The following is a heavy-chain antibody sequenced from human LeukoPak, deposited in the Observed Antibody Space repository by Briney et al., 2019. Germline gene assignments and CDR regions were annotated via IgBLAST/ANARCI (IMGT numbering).Heavy chain of an antibody. CDR3: ARDRCSGGSCYPGGY. J-gene: IGHJ4*02. CDR2: ITQDGSEK. V-gene: IGHV3-7*01. Sequence: GGSLRLSCAASGFTFSIDWMSCVRQAPGRGLEWVANITQDGSEKYYVDSVKGRFTISRDNTKNSLYLQMNSLRAEDTAVYYCARDRCSGGSCYPGGYWGQGTLVTVSS. D-gene: IGHD2-15*01. CDR1: GFTFSIDW.